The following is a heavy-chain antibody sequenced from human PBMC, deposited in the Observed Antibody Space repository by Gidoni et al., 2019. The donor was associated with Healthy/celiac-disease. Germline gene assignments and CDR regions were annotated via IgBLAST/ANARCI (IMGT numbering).Heavy chain of an antibody. V-gene: IGHV1-2*02. CDR2: INPKRGGT. CDR1: GYTFTGYY. Sequence: QVQLVQSGAEVKKPGASVKVSCKASGYTFTGYYMHGVRQTPGKGLEWLGWINPKRGGTNYPQNFQGRATMPRNRSINPAYMELSGLGSDDTAVYYWARELGSGGGKNWFDPWGQGTLVTVSS. D-gene: IGHD3-10*01. CDR3: ARELGSGGGKNWFDP. J-gene: IGHJ5*02.